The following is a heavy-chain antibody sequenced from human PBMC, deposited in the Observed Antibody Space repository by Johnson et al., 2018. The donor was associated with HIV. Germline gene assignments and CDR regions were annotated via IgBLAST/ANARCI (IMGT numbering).Heavy chain of an antibody. CDR1: GFTFSSYG. V-gene: IGHV3-30*18. J-gene: IGHJ3*02. D-gene: IGHD6-6*01. Sequence: QVQLVESGGGVVQPGRSLRLSCAASGFTFSSYGMHWVRQAPGKGLEWVAVISYDGSNKYYADSVKGRFTISRDNSKNTQYLQMNSLRVEDTAVYYCAKGEQLVISRKGHDAFDIWGQGTMVTVSS. CDR2: ISYDGSNK. CDR3: AKGEQLVISRKGHDAFDI.